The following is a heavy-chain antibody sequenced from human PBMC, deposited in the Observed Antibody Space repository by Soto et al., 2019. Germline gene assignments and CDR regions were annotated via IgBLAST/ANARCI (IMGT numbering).Heavy chain of an antibody. CDR2: ISGSGGST. Sequence: GGSLRLSCAASGFTFSSYAMSWVRQAPGKGLEWVSAISGSGGSTYYADSVKGRFTISRDNSKNTLYLQMNSLRAEDTAVYYCAKAPYPITMVRGVDHEYYYYGMDVWGQGTTVTVSS. CDR3: AKAPYPITMVRGVDHEYYYYGMDV. CDR1: GFTFSSYA. D-gene: IGHD3-10*01. J-gene: IGHJ6*02. V-gene: IGHV3-23*01.